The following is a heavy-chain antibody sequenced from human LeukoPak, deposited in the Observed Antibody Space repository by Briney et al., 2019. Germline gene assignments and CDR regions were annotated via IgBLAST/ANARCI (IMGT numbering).Heavy chain of an antibody. CDR1: GGSISSGDYY. CDR3: ARVVYCGGDCYSSSVGIYVDY. Sequence: SETLSLTCTVSGGSISSGDYYWSWLRQPPGTGLEWIGYIYYSGSTYYNPSLKSRVTISVDTSKNQFSLKLSSVTAADTAVYYCARVVYCGGDCYSSSVGIYVDYWGQGTLVTVSS. D-gene: IGHD2-21*02. CDR2: IYYSGST. V-gene: IGHV4-30-4*01. J-gene: IGHJ4*02.